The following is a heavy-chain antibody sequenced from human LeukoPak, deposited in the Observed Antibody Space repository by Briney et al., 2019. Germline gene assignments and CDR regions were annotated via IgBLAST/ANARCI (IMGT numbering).Heavy chain of an antibody. D-gene: IGHD3-10*01. CDR2: IYSGGST. CDR3: AKVGAIGGDYFDY. J-gene: IGHJ4*02. V-gene: IGHV3-66*01. Sequence: GGSLRLSCAASGFTVSSNYMSGVRQAPGKGLEWVSVIYSGGSTYYADSVKGRFTISRDNSKNTLYLQMNSLRAEDTAVYYCAKVGAIGGDYFDYWGQGTLVTVSS. CDR1: GFTVSSNY.